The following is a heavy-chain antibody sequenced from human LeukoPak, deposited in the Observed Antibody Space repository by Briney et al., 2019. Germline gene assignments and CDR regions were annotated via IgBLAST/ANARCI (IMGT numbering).Heavy chain of an antibody. CDR3: ASKSYYYDSSPPV. Sequence: PGGSLRLSCAASGFTFSSYAMHWVRQAPGKGLEWVAVISYDGSNKYYADSVKGRFTISRDNSKNTLYLQMNSLRAEDTAVYYCASKSYYYDSSPPVWGQGTLVTVSS. J-gene: IGHJ4*02. CDR1: GFTFSSYA. CDR2: ISYDGSNK. V-gene: IGHV3-30-3*01. D-gene: IGHD3-22*01.